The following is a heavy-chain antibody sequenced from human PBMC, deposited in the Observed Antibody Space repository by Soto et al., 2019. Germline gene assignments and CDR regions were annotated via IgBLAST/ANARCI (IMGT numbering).Heavy chain of an antibody. CDR3: AINADV. CDR1: GASISGHF. V-gene: IGHV4-59*08. Sequence: QVQLQESGPGLVKPSETLSLTCTVSGASISGHFWSWIRQPPGKGLEWIAYIYNSGSNYNPSLKSRVTISVDTSNNQLYLKLSSVIAADSAVSYCAINADVWGQGTTVTVSS. CDR2: IYNSGS. J-gene: IGHJ6*02.